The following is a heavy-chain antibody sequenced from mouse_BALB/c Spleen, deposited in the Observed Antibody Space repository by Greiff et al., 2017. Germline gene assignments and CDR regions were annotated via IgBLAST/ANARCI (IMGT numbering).Heavy chain of an antibody. Sequence: EVQGVESGGGLVQPGGSRKLSCAASGFTFSSFGMHWVRQAPEKGLEWVAYISSGSSTIYYADTVKGRFTISRDNPKNTLFLQMTSLRSEDTAMYYCAGLRGFAYWGQGTLVTVSA. V-gene: IGHV5-17*02. J-gene: IGHJ3*01. D-gene: IGHD2-4*01. CDR1: GFTFSSFG. CDR2: ISSGSSTI. CDR3: AGLRGFAY.